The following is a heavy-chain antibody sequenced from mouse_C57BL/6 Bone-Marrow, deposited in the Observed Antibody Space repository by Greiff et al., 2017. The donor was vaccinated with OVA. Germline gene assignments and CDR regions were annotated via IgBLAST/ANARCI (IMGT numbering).Heavy chain of an antibody. V-gene: IGHV3-1*01. CDR1: GYSITSGYD. D-gene: IGHD1-1*01. CDR3: ASGDYYYGSRRAMDY. CDR2: ISSSGCT. J-gene: IGHJ4*01. Sequence: EVKLQESGPGMVKPSQSLSLTCTVTGYSITSGYDWHWLRPFPGNKLEWMGYISSSGCTNYNPSLKSRISITHDTSKNHFFLKVRSVTTEDTATYYCASGDYYYGSRRAMDYWGQGTAGTVSS.